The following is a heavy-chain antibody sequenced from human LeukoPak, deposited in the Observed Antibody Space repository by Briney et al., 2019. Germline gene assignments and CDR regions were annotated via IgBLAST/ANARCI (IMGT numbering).Heavy chain of an antibody. J-gene: IGHJ3*02. CDR2: MNPNSGNT. V-gene: IGHV1-8*01. CDR1: GYTFTSYD. CDR3: ARVTRLYYYDSSSDAFDI. Sequence: GASVKVSCKASGYTFTSYDINWVRQATGQGLEWMGWMNPNSGNTGYAQKFQGRVTMTRNTSISTAYMELSSLRSEDTAVYYCARVTRLYYYDSSSDAFDIWGQGTIVTVSS. D-gene: IGHD3-22*01.